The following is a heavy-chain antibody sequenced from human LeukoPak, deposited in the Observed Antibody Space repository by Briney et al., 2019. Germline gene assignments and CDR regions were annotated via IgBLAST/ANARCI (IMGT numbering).Heavy chain of an antibody. J-gene: IGHJ4*02. V-gene: IGHV3-9*01. D-gene: IGHD6-13*01. Sequence: GGSLRLSCAASGFNFNDYAMHRVRQAPGKGLEWVSGISWNSGSIGYADSVKGRFTISRDNAKNSLYLQMNSLRAEDTALYYCTKGKVSSSWGYFDYWGQGTLVTVSS. CDR1: GFNFNDYA. CDR3: TKGKVSSSWGYFDY. CDR2: ISWNSGSI.